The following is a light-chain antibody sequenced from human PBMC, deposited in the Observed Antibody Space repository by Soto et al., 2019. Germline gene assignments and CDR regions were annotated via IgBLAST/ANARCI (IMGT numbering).Light chain of an antibody. Sequence: DIQMTQSPSSLSASVGDRDTNTCRASQGIRDDLVWYQQNPGKAPKRLIYEASTLQSGVPARFSGSGVGTEFTLKISGMQPEDFATYYCLQNNTDPRTFGQGTKVEIK. J-gene: IGKJ1*01. CDR2: EAS. CDR3: LQNNTDPRT. CDR1: QGIRDD. V-gene: IGKV1-17*01.